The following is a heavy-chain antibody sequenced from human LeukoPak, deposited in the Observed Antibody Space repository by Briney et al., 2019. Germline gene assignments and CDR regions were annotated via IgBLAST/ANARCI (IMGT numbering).Heavy chain of an antibody. Sequence: PSETLSLNSNVTGYSNSSGYYWGWIRHPPAEGLEWIGSINHSGSTYYNPSLKSRVTLSVDTSKNQSSLKLSSVTAADTAVYYCARGYDSSGRFDYWGQGTLVTVSS. CDR3: ARGYDSSGRFDY. D-gene: IGHD3-22*01. V-gene: IGHV4-38-2*02. CDR2: INHSGST. CDR1: GYSNSSGYY. J-gene: IGHJ4*02.